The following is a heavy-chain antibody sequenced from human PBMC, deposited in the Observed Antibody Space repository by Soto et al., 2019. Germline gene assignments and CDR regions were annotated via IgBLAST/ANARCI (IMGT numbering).Heavy chain of an antibody. V-gene: IGHV1-69*01. CDR3: AREVGYGDVSAALLD. CDR2: IITLFGTS. Sequence: VQLMQSGAEVLKPGSSVKVSCQASVGTFSSHSINWVRQAPGQGLEWMGGIITLFGTSNYAQNFQGRVTITADQSTSTADKELNSRTSDATAEYYCAREVGYGDVSAALLDWGQGTLVTVSS. J-gene: IGHJ4*02. CDR1: VGTFSSHS. D-gene: IGHD2-21*02.